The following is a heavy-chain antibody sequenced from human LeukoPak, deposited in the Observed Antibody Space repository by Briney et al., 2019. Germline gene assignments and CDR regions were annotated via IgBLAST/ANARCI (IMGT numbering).Heavy chain of an antibody. CDR1: GFTYSSYA. V-gene: IGHV3-23*01. CDR2: ISGSGRNT. D-gene: IGHD3-16*01. CDR3: AKAKGDYFDY. Sequence: GGSLRLSGAASGFTYSSYAMSWVRQAPGKGLEWVSAISGSGRNTYYADSVKGRFTISRDNSKNTLYLQMNSLRAGDTAVYYCAKAKGDYFDYWGQGTLVTVSS. J-gene: IGHJ4*02.